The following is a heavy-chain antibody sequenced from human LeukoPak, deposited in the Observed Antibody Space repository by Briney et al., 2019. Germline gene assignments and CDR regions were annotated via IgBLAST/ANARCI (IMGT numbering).Heavy chain of an antibody. J-gene: IGHJ6*04. CDR3: ARGLVVPAARAMDV. D-gene: IGHD2-2*01. CDR2: MNPNSGNT. V-gene: IGHV1-8*03. Sequence: ASVKVSCKASGYTFTSYDINWVRQATGQGLERMGWMNPNSGNTGYAQKFQGRVTITRNTSISTAYMELSSLRSEDTAVYYCARGLVVPAARAMDVWGKGTTVTVSS. CDR1: GYTFTSYD.